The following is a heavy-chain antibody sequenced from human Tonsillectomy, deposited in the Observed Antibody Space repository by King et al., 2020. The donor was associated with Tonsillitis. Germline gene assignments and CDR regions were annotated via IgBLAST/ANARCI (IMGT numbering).Heavy chain of an antibody. D-gene: IGHD2-2*01. CDR1: GGSISSSSYF. CDR2: IYYSGST. CDR3: ARRATGIVVVPATRDAFDI. J-gene: IGHJ3*02. Sequence: QLQESGPGLVKPSETLSRTCKVSGGSISSSSYFCDWIRQPPGKGLEWIGSIYYSGSTYYNPSLKSRGTNSVDTSKDQFSLKLSSVTAADTAVYYCARRATGIVVVPATRDAFDIWGQGTMVTVSS. V-gene: IGHV4-39*01.